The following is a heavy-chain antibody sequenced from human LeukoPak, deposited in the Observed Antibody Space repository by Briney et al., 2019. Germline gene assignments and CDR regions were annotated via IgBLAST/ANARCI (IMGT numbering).Heavy chain of an antibody. V-gene: IGHV3-48*03. D-gene: IGHD3-10*02. CDR2: ISSSGSPI. J-gene: IGHJ6*04. CDR1: GFTFSSYA. CDR3: AELGITMIGGV. Sequence: GGSLRLSCAASGFTFSSYAMSWARQARGKGLEWGSYISSSGSPIYYADSVKGRFTISRDNAKNSLYLQMNSLRAEDTAVYYCAELGITMIGGVWGKGTTVTISS.